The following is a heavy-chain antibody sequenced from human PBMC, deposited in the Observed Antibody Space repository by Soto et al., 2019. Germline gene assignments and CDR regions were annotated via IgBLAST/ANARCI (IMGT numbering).Heavy chain of an antibody. CDR3: ARKKITGFFDY. Sequence: SETLSLTCAVYGGSFSGYYWTWIRQPPGTGLEWIGEINHSGSTNYNPSLKSRVTISVDTSKNQFSLKLTSVTAADTAVYYCARKKITGFFDYWGKEPLAPVSS. CDR2: INHSGST. J-gene: IGHJ4*02. V-gene: IGHV4-34*01. D-gene: IGHD2-8*02. CDR1: GGSFSGYY.